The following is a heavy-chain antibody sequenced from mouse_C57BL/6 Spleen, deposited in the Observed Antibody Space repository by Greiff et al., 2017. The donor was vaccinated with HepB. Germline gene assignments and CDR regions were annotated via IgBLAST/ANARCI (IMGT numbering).Heavy chain of an antibody. V-gene: IGHV5-17*01. CDR2: ISRGSSTI. Sequence: DVKLVESGGGLVKPGGSLKLSCAASGFTFSDYGMHWVRQAPEKGLEWVAYISRGSSTIYYADTVKGRFTISRDNAKTTLFLQMTSLRSEDTDMYYCGRGYGSSYRYAMDYWGQGTSVTVCS. CDR3: GRGYGSSYRYAMDY. D-gene: IGHD1-1*01. CDR1: GFTFSDYG. J-gene: IGHJ4*01.